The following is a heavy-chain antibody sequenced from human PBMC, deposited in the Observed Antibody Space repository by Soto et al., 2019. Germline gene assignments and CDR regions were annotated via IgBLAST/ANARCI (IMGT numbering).Heavy chain of an antibody. CDR3: ARGERDYFDY. J-gene: IGHJ4*02. CDR2: IHYSGST. V-gene: IGHV4-31*02. Sequence: WTWIRQPPGEGLEWIGYIHYSGSTYYNPSLKSRVTISVDTSKNQFSLRLSSVTAADTAVYYCARGERDYFDYWGQGTLVTVSS.